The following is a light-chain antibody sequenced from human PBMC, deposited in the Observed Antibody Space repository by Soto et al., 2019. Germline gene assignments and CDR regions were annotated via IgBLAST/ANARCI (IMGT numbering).Light chain of an antibody. CDR1: SSDVGGYDY. J-gene: IGLJ1*01. CDR3: CAFASSSTYV. Sequence: QSALTQPASVSGSPGQSITISCTGTSSDVGGYDYVSWYQRHPGKAPELMIYEVVNRPSWFSNRCSGSKSGNTDSLTISGLQAEDEADYYCCAFASSSTYVFGTGTKLTVL. CDR2: EVV. V-gene: IGLV2-14*01.